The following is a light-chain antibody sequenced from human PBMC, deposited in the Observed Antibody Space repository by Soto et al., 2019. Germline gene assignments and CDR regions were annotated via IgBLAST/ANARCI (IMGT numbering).Light chain of an antibody. CDR3: LLYYGGAVV. J-gene: IGLJ2*01. Sequence: QSVVTQEPSQTVSPGGTVTLTCASSTGTVTSGHYPNWLQQKPGQAPRALIYSTDTRHSWTPARFSGSLLGGKAALTLSGVQPEDEADYYCLLYYGGAVVFGGGTKLTVL. CDR1: TGTVTSGHY. CDR2: STD. V-gene: IGLV7-43*01.